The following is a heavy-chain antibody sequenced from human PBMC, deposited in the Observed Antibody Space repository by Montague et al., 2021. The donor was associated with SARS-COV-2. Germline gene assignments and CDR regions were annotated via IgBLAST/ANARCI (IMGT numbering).Heavy chain of an antibody. D-gene: IGHD4-23*01. CDR3: ARSHDYRGNDYFDS. J-gene: IGHJ4*02. Sequence: SETLSLTCAVYGGSLSGFYWTWIRQAPGKGLEWVGGITHGGSTSYSPAXXSRLTISLDTSKNQFSLKLDSVTAADTATYYCARSHDYRGNDYFDSWGQGALVIVSS. CDR2: ITHGGST. V-gene: IGHV4-34*01. CDR1: GGSLSGFY.